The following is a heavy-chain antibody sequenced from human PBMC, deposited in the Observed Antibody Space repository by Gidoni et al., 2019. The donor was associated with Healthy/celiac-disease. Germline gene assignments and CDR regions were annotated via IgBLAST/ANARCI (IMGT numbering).Heavy chain of an antibody. CDR2: ISSNGGST. CDR1: GFTFSSYA. Sequence: EVQLVESGGGLVQPGGSLRLSCSASGFTFSSYAMHWVRQAPGKGLEYVSAISSNGGSTYYADSVKGRFTISRDNSKNTLYLQMSSLRAEDTAVYYCVKRFRGVVTPEYFQHWGQGTLVTVSS. V-gene: IGHV3-64D*08. CDR3: VKRFRGVVTPEYFQH. J-gene: IGHJ1*01. D-gene: IGHD2-21*02.